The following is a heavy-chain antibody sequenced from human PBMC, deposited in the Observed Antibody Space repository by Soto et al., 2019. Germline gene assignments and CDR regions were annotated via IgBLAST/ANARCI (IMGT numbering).Heavy chain of an antibody. CDR2: IHYSGST. V-gene: IGHV4-59*12. CDR1: GGSISGSY. D-gene: IGHD2-15*01. Sequence: PSETLSLTCTVSGGSISGSYWSWIRQTPGKVLEWVGYIHYSGSTNYNPSLKSRVTMSVDSAKNQFSLQLSSMTAADKAVYYCARGGGYDSFDFWGQGIQVTVSS. CDR3: ARGGGYDSFDF. J-gene: IGHJ4*02.